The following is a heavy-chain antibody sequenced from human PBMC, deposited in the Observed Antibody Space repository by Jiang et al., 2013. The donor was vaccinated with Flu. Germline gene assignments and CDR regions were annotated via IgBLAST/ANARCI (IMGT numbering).Heavy chain of an antibody. CDR3: ARRSDYYSYAMDV. Sequence: TLSLTCVISGDSVSSNSAAWEWIRQSPSRGLEWLGRTHYKSKWYNDYAVSVKSRIIIKADTSKNQFSLHLNSVTPEDSAVYYCARRSDYYSYAMDVWGQGTTVTVSS. CDR1: GDSVSSNSAA. J-gene: IGHJ6*02. CDR2: THYKSKWYN. V-gene: IGHV6-1*01.